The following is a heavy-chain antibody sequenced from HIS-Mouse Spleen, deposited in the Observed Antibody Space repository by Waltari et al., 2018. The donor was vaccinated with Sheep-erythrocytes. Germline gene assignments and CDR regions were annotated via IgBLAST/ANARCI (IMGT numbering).Heavy chain of an antibody. J-gene: IGHJ4*02. V-gene: IGHV1-69*04. CDR3: ARDSVRRDHFDY. D-gene: IGHD3-10*01. Sequence: QVQLGQSGAEGKKPGSAVKVSCKASGCTFSSYAISWVRQAPGQGLEWMGRIIPILGIANYAQKFQGRVTITADESTSTAYMELSSLRSEDTAVYYCARDSVRRDHFDYWGQGTLVTVSS. CDR2: IIPILGIA. CDR1: GCTFSSYA.